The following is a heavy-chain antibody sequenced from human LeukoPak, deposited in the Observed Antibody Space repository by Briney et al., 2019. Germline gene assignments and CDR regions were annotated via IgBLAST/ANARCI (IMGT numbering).Heavy chain of an antibody. D-gene: IGHD3-3*01. CDR2: ITSNGGTT. CDR1: GFRFTNYG. J-gene: IGHJ5*02. V-gene: IGHV3-23*01. CDR3: ARDLTPITIFRFDP. Sequence: GGSLRLSCAASGFRFTNYGMNWVRQAPGKGLEWVSGITSNGGTTYYADSVKGRFTISRDNAKNSLYLQMNSLRAEDTAVYYCARDLTPITIFRFDPWGQGTLVTVSS.